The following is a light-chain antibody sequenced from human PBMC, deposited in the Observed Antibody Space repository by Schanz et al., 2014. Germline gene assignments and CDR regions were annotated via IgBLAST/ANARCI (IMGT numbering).Light chain of an antibody. CDR1: SSDVGGYNY. CDR2: EVS. CDR3: SSYTGSSPYV. V-gene: IGLV2-8*01. Sequence: QSALTQPPSASGSPGQSVTIACTGTSSDVGGYNYVSWYQQHPGKAPKLMIYEVSKRPSGVPDRFSGSKSGNTASLTVSGLQAEDEADYYCSSYTGSSPYVFGTGTKLIVL. J-gene: IGLJ1*01.